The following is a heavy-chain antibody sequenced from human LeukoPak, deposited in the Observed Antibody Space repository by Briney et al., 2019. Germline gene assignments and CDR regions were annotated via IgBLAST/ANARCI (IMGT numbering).Heavy chain of an antibody. J-gene: IGHJ4*01. CDR2: TYYRSKWYN. V-gene: IGHV6-1*01. Sequence: SQTLSLTCAISGDSVSSNSAAWNWIRQSPSRGLEWLGRTYYRSKWYNDYAVSVKSRITINPDTSKNQFSLQLNSVTPEDTAVYYCARDMAADYYDSSGYQVGFDYWRQGTLVTVSS. CDR1: GDSVSSNSAA. D-gene: IGHD3-22*01. CDR3: ARDMAADYYDSSGYQVGFDY.